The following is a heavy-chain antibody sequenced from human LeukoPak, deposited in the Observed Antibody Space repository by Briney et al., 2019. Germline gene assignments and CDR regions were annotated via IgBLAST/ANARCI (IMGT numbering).Heavy chain of an antibody. D-gene: IGHD5-24*01. V-gene: IGHV1-69*04. CDR3: ARGGEMATIYFDY. CDR1: GGTFSSYA. CDR2: IIPIVGIA. Sequence: GASVKVSCKASGGTFSSYALSWVRQAPGQGLEWMGTIIPIVGIANYAQKFQGRVTITADKSTSTAYMELSSLRSEDTAVYYCARGGEMATIYFDYWGQGTLVTVSS. J-gene: IGHJ4*02.